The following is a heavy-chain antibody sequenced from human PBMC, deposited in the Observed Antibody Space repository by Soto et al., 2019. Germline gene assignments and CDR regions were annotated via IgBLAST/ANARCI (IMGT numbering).Heavy chain of an antibody. CDR3: ARGGSRSISIAVAGSEYFQH. V-gene: IGHV4-34*01. J-gene: IGHJ1*01. CDR2: INHSGST. Sequence: PSETLSLTCAVYGGSFSGYYWSWIRQPPGKGLEWIGEINHSGSTNYNPSLKSRVTISVDTSKNQFSLKLSSVTAADTAVYYCARGGSRSISIAVAGSEYFQHWGQGTLVTVSS. CDR1: GGSFSGYY. D-gene: IGHD6-19*01.